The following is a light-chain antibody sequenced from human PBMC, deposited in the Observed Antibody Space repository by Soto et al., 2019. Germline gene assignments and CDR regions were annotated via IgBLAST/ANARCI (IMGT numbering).Light chain of an antibody. CDR3: QQRSNFLWT. J-gene: IGKJ1*01. CDR1: QSVSSY. V-gene: IGKV3-11*01. Sequence: EIVLTQSPATLSLSPGERATLSCRASQSVSSYLAWYQQKPGQAPRLLMYDTSNRATGIPARFSGSGSGTYFPLTISRLEPEDFAVYYCQQRSNFLWTFGQGTKVEIK. CDR2: DTS.